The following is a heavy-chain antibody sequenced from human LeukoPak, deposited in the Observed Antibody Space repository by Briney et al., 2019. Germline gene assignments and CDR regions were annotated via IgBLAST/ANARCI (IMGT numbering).Heavy chain of an antibody. CDR1: GYSISSGYY. CDR3: ARVGHLLGFYYYMDV. CDR2: IYHSGST. V-gene: IGHV4-38-2*02. Sequence: SETLSLTCTVSGYSISSGYYWGWIRQPPGKGLEWIGNIYHSGSTYYNPSLKSRVTISVDTSKNQFSLKLSSVTAADTAVYYCARVGHLLGFYYYMDVWGKGTTVTVSS. J-gene: IGHJ6*03. D-gene: IGHD3/OR15-3a*01.